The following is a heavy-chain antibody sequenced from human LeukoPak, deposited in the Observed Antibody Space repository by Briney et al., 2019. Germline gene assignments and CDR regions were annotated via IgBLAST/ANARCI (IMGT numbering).Heavy chain of an antibody. D-gene: IGHD2-15*01. CDR2: INPSGGST. CDR3: ARDGIYCSGGSCYSFDY. J-gene: IGHJ4*02. Sequence: ASVKVSCKASGYTFTSYYMHWVRQAPGQGLEWMGIINPSGGSTSYAQKFQGRVTMTRDTSTSTVYMELSSLRSEDTAVYYCARDGIYCSGGSCYSFDYWGQGTLVTVSS. V-gene: IGHV1-46*01. CDR1: GYTFTSYY.